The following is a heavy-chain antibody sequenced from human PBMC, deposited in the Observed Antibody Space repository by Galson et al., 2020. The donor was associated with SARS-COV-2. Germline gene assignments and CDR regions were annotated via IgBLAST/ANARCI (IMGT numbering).Heavy chain of an antibody. CDR2: IYYGGST. V-gene: IGHV4-39*01. CDR3: ARTRGTIRLRAY. Sequence: QTPSLTCTLSRGSLTRTSSYSGSIRHPPGNGLEWMGTIYYGGSTYSNTSLKSRFTISVDTSKNQCSLELSSVTAEATAVYYCARTRGTIRLRAYWGQGTLVTVSS. J-gene: IGHJ4*02. CDR1: RGSLTRTSSY. D-gene: IGHD2-15*01.